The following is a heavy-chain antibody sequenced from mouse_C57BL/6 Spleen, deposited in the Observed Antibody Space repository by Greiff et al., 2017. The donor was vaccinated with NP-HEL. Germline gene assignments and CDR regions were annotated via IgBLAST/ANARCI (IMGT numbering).Heavy chain of an antibody. J-gene: IGHJ1*03. CDR3: ARSDTTVVAHWYFDV. D-gene: IGHD1-1*01. V-gene: IGHV1-81*01. Sequence: VKLMESGAELARPGASVKLSCKASGYTFTSYGISWVKQRTGQGLEWIGEIYPRSGNTYYNEKFKGKATLTADKSSSTAYMELRSLTSEDSAVYFCARSDTTVVAHWYFDVWGTGTTVTVSS. CDR2: IYPRSGNT. CDR1: GYTFTSYG.